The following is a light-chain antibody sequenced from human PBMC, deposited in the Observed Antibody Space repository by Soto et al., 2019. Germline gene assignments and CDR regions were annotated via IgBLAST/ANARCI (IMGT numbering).Light chain of an antibody. V-gene: IGKV1-5*01. CDR3: QQYNSYYGT. Sequence: DIQMTQSPSTLSASVGDRVTITCRASQSISSWLAWYQQKPGKAPKLLIYDASSLESGVPSRFRFSGSWKELSLTISSLQPDDFPTYYCQQYNSYYGTVGQRTKVDIK. CDR1: QSISSW. J-gene: IGKJ1*01. CDR2: DAS.